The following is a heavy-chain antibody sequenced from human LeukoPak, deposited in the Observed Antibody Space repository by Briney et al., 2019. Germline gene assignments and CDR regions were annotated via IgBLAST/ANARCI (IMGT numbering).Heavy chain of an antibody. J-gene: IGHJ4*02. D-gene: IGHD7-27*01. V-gene: IGHV4-59*01. CDR3: ASNTGTVFDY. CDR2: VYYSGST. Sequence: SETLSLTCTVSGDFITAYYWSWIRQPPGKGLEWIGYVYYSGSTEYNPSLRSRVTISLEMSKHQFSLNLTSVTAADTAVYCASNTGTVFDYWGQGALVTVSS. CDR1: GDFITAYY.